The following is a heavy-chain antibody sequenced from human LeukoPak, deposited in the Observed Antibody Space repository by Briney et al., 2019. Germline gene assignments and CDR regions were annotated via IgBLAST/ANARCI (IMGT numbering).Heavy chain of an antibody. CDR3: ARGTYSGYDSVRTPDLVTATQFDI. CDR2: INPNSGGT. CDR1: GYTFTGYY. V-gene: IGHV1-2*04. D-gene: IGHD5-12*01. J-gene: IGHJ3*02. Sequence: GALVKVSCKASGYTFTGYYMHWVRQAPGQGLEWMGWINPNSGGTNYAQKFQGWVTMTRDTSISTAYMELSRLRSDDTAVYYCARGTYSGYDSVRTPDLVTATQFDIWGQGTMVTVSS.